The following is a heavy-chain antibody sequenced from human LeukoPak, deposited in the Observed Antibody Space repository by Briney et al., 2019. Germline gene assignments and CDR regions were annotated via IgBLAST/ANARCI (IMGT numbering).Heavy chain of an antibody. Sequence: PGRSLRLSCAASEFTFSSYGMRWVRQAPGKGLEWVAVIWYDGSNKYYADSVKGRFTISRDNSKNTLYLQMNSLRAEDTAVYYCARDSDYGDYHFDYWGQGTLVTVSS. CDR3: ARDSDYGDYHFDY. J-gene: IGHJ4*02. CDR1: EFTFSSYG. V-gene: IGHV3-33*01. CDR2: IWYDGSNK. D-gene: IGHD4-17*01.